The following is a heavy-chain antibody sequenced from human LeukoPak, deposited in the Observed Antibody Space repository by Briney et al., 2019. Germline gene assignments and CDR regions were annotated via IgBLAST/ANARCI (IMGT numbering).Heavy chain of an antibody. CDR1: GFTFSSYG. V-gene: IGHV3-23*01. CDR2: ISGST. CDR3: AKALGGY. Sequence: GGSLRLSCAASGFTFSSYGMSWVRQVPGKGLEWVSGISGSTKYADSVKGRFTISRDNSKNTLYLQMNSLRAEDTAVYYCAKALGGYWGQGTLVTVSS. D-gene: IGHD2-15*01. J-gene: IGHJ4*02.